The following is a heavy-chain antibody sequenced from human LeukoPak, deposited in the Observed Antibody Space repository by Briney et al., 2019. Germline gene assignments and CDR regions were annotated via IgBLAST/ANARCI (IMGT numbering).Heavy chain of an antibody. J-gene: IGHJ4*02. CDR2: IKLDGSEK. Sequence: GGSLRLSCAASGFTFSSYWMSWVRQAPGKGLEWVGNIKLDGSEKYYVDSVKGRFTISRDNAKNSLYLQMNSLRAEDTTVYYCARDYYASGSHDYWGQGTLVTASS. D-gene: IGHD3-10*01. CDR3: ARDYYASGSHDY. CDR1: GFTFSSYW. V-gene: IGHV3-7*04.